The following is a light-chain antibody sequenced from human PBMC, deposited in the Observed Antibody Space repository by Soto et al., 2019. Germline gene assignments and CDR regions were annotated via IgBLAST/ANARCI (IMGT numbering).Light chain of an antibody. Sequence: EIVLTQSPGTLSLSPGERATLSCRASQSVSSSYLAWYQQKPGQAPRLLIYGASSRATGIPDRFSGSGSGPDFTLTISRLEPEDFAVYYCQPYGSSSYTFGQGTKLEIK. CDR1: QSVSSSY. CDR2: GAS. CDR3: QPYGSSSYT. V-gene: IGKV3-20*01. J-gene: IGKJ2*01.